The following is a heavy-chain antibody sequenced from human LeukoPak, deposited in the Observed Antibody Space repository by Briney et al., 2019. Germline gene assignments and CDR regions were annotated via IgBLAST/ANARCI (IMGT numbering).Heavy chain of an antibody. J-gene: IGHJ3*02. CDR1: GFNFNSYA. CDR2: ISGSGGST. D-gene: IGHD7-27*01. Sequence: PGGSLRLSCVVSGFNFNSYAMNWVRQVQGKGLEWVSSISGSGGSTYYADSVKGRFSISRDISKNTLYLQMNSLRAEDTALYYCAKDRSSWGGIYAFDIWGQGTMVTVSS. CDR3: AKDRSSWGGIYAFDI. V-gene: IGHV3-23*01.